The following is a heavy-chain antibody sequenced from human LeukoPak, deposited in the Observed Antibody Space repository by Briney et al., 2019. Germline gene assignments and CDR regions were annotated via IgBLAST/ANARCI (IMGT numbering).Heavy chain of an antibody. J-gene: IGHJ6*03. CDR3: ARVGTGSGRFYYYYYMDV. CDR1: GYTFTSYD. CDR2: MNPNSGNT. Sequence: ASVKVSCKASGYTFTSYDINWVRQATGQGLEWMGWMNPNSGNTGYAQKFQGRVTMTRNTSISTAYMELSSLRSEDTAVYYCARVGTGSGRFYYYYYMDVWGKGTTVTVSS. V-gene: IGHV1-8*01. D-gene: IGHD1/OR15-1a*01.